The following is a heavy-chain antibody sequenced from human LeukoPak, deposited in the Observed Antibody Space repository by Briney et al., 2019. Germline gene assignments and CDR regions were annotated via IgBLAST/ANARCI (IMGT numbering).Heavy chain of an antibody. V-gene: IGHV3-53*01. J-gene: IGHJ4*02. CDR1: RISVSNNY. D-gene: IGHD3-10*01. CDR2: IYAGGDT. Sequence: PGGSLRLSCAASRISVSNNYMSWVRQAPGKGLEFVSVIYAGGDTFYADSVKGRFTISRDNAKNSLYLQMNSLRAEDTAVYYCARGHYYGSGSYDYYFDYWGQGTLVTVSS. CDR3: ARGHYYGSGSYDYYFDY.